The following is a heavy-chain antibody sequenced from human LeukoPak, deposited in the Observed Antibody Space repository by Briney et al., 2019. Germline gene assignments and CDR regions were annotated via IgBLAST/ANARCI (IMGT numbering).Heavy chain of an antibody. CDR3: ARRRYNWNFDY. D-gene: IGHD1-20*01. CDR1: GGSISSSSYY. CDR2: IYYSGST. V-gene: IGHV4-39*01. J-gene: IGHJ4*02. Sequence: SETLSLTCTVSGGSISSSSYYWGWIRQPPGKGLEWIGSIYYSGSTYYNPSLKSRVTISVDTSKNQFSLKLSSVTAADTAVYYCARRRYNWNFDYWGQGTLVTVSS.